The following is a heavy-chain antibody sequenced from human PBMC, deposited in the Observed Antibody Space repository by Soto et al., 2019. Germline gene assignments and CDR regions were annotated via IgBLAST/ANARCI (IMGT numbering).Heavy chain of an antibody. CDR1: GFTFSNYA. V-gene: IGHV3-23*01. CDR3: AKDQGSSWYDIDY. CDR2: ISGRGGST. Sequence: EVQLLESGGGLVQPGGSLRLSCAASGFTFSNYAVTLVRQAPGKGLEWVSTISGRGGSTYYAHSVKGRFTISRDNSKNTLYRQMHSLRAEDTAVYYWAKDQGSSWYDIDYWGQGTLVTVSS. D-gene: IGHD6-13*01. J-gene: IGHJ4*02.